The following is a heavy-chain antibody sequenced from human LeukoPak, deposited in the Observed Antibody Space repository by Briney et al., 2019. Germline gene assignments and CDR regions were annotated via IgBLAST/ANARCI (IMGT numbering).Heavy chain of an antibody. CDR3: ARAAVDYYYYMDV. V-gene: IGHV4-30-4*01. D-gene: IGHD6-13*01. CDR2: IYYSGST. CDR1: GGSISSGDYY. J-gene: IGHJ6*03. Sequence: SETLSLTCTVSGGSISSGDYYWSWIRQPPGKGLEWIGYIYYSGSTYYNPSLKSRVTISVDTSKNQFSLKLSSVTAADTAVYYCARAAVDYYYYMDVWGKGTTVTVSS.